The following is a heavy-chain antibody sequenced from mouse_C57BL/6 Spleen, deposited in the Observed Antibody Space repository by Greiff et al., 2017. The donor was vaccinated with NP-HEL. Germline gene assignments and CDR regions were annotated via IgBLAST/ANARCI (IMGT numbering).Heavy chain of an antibody. CDR2: IDPSDSYT. V-gene: IGHV1-59*01. CDR3: AREGVYYSIPRGFAH. CDR1: GYTFTSYW. D-gene: IGHD2-5*01. Sequence: QVQLQQPGAELVRPGTSVKLSCKASGYTFTSYWMHWVKQRPGQGLEWIGVIDPSDSYTNYNQKFKGKATLTVDTSSSTAYMQLSSLTSEDSAVYFCAREGVYYSIPRGFAHWGEGTLVTVS. J-gene: IGHJ3*01.